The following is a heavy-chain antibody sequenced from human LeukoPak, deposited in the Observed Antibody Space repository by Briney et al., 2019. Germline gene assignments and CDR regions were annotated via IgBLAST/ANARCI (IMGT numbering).Heavy chain of an antibody. Sequence: GGSLRLSCAASGFTFRSYSMNWVRQAPGKGLEWVSYISSSSSPINYADSVKGRFTISRDNAKNSLYLQMSSLRAEDSAVYYCARGSLITGIDYWGQGALVTVSS. D-gene: IGHD1-20*01. CDR1: GFTFRSYS. J-gene: IGHJ4*02. CDR2: ISSSSSPI. V-gene: IGHV3-48*01. CDR3: ARGSLITGIDY.